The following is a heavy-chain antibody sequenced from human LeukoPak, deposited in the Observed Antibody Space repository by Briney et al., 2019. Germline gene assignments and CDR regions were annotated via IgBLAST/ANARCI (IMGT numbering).Heavy chain of an antibody. Sequence: GGTLRLSCAASGITFSSYGMSWVRQAPGKGLEWVSSISSTGGTTYYADSVKGRFTISRDNSKNTLYLQMNSLRAEDTAIYYCAKNGDRGAYCTGGTCYPYFHYYMDVWGKGTTVTI. CDR2: ISSTGGTT. V-gene: IGHV3-23*01. D-gene: IGHD2-15*01. CDR3: AKNGDRGAYCTGGTCYPYFHYYMDV. J-gene: IGHJ6*03. CDR1: GITFSSYG.